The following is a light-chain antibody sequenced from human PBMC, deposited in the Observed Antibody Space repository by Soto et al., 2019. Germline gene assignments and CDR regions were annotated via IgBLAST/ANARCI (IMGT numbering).Light chain of an antibody. V-gene: IGKV3-11*01. CDR1: QSVSSS. CDR3: QQRSNWPYT. CDR2: DAS. Sequence: EIVLTQSPATLSLSPGERATLSCRASQSVSSSLGWYQQKPGQAPRLLIYDASNRATGIPARFSGSGSGTDVTLTISSLEPEDFAVYHCQQRSNWPYTFGQGTKLEIK. J-gene: IGKJ2*01.